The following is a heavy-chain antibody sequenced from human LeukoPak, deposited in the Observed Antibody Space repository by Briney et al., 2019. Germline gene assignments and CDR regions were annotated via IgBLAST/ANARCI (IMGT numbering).Heavy chain of an antibody. D-gene: IGHD3-22*01. J-gene: IGHJ4*02. CDR2: IYYSGST. CDR3: ARHDLYYDSSGYYPSFDY. Sequence: SETLSLTCTVSGGSINSSSYYWGWIRQPPGKGLEWIGSIYYSGSTYYNPSLKSRVTISVDTSKHQSSLKLSSVTAADTAVYYCARHDLYYDSSGYYPSFDYWGQGTLVTVSS. CDR1: GGSINSSSYY. V-gene: IGHV4-39*01.